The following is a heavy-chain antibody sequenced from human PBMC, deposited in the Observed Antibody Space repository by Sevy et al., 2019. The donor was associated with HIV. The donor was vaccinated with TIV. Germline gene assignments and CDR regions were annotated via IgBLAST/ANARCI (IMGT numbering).Heavy chain of an antibody. V-gene: IGHV1-24*01. Sequence: ASVKVSCKVSRYSLTELSMHWVRQAPGKGLEWMGGFDPEDGKTIYAQKFQGRVTMTEDTSTDTAYMELSSLRSEDTAVFYSVGSRSGLPHFDYWGQGTLVTVSS. J-gene: IGHJ4*02. CDR2: FDPEDGKT. CDR1: RYSLTELS. CDR3: VGSRSGLPHFDY. D-gene: IGHD5-12*01.